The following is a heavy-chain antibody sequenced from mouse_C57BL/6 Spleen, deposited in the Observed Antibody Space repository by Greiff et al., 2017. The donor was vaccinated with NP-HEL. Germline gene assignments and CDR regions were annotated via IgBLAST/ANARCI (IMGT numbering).Heavy chain of an antibody. J-gene: IGHJ4*01. CDR1: GYTFTSYW. CDR2: IHPNSGST. D-gene: IGHD1-1*01. V-gene: IGHV1-64*01. CDR3: ARSNPILLRSHAMDY. Sequence: QVQLKQPGAELVKPGASVKLSCKASGYTFTSYWMHWVKQRPGQGLEWIGMIHPNSGSTNYNEKFKSKATLTVDKSSSTAYMQLSSLTSEDSAVYYCARSNPILLRSHAMDYWGQGTSVTVSS.